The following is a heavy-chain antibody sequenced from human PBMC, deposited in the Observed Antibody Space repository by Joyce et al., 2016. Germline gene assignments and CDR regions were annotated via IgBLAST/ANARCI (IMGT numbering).Heavy chain of an antibody. D-gene: IGHD6-19*01. CDR1: GFAVSPCQ. CDR2: IDSEETT. CDR3: ARDKLQAVPDARYDS. Sequence: EVQLVESGGGLVQPGGSLTLSCAASGFAVSPCQMTWVRQAPGQGVEWVSMIDSEETTYYADSVKGRFTISRDISKNKVFLEMNSLRLEDTAVYYCARDKLQAVPDARYDSWGQGTLVSVSS. J-gene: IGHJ4*02. V-gene: IGHV3-66*02.